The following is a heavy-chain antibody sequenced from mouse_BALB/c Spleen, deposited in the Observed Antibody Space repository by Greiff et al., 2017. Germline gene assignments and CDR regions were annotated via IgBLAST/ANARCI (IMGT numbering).Heavy chain of an antibody. CDR1: GYTFSSYW. J-gene: IGHJ2*01. V-gene: IGHV1-9*01. Sequence: LVEPGASVKISCKATGYTFSSYWIEWVKQRPGHGLEWIGEILPGSGSTNYNEKFKGKATFTADTSSNTAYMQLSSLTSEDSAVYYCARFTTVVAVDYWGQGTTLTVSS. D-gene: IGHD1-1*01. CDR3: ARFTTVVAVDY. CDR2: ILPGSGST.